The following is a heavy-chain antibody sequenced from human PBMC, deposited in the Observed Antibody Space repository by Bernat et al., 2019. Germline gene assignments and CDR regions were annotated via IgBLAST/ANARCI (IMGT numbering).Heavy chain of an antibody. V-gene: IGHV3-33*01. J-gene: IGHJ4*02. D-gene: IGHD1-26*01. CDR2: IWYDGSNK. CDR1: GFIFGSYG. CDR3: ARGGRIVGATRFLVY. Sequence: QVQLVESGGGVVQPGRSLRLSCAASGFIFGSYGMHWVRQAPGKGLEWVALIWYDGSNKYYADSVKGRFTISRDNSKNTLYLQMNSLRAEDTAVYYCARGGRIVGATRFLVYWGQGTLVTVSS.